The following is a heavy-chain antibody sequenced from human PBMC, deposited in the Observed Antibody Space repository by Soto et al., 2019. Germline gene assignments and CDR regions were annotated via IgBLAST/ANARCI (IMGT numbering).Heavy chain of an antibody. D-gene: IGHD6-19*01. CDR3: EAWAFLKGSSGWYYFDY. Sequence: QVQLVQSGAEVKKPGASVKVSCKVSGYTLTELSMHWVRQAPGKGLEWMGGFDPEDGETIYAQKFQGRFTMTEDTSTDKAYMELSSLRSEDTAVYYCEAWAFLKGSSGWYYFDYWGQGTLVTVSS. V-gene: IGHV1-24*01. J-gene: IGHJ4*01. CDR2: FDPEDGET. CDR1: GYTLTELS.